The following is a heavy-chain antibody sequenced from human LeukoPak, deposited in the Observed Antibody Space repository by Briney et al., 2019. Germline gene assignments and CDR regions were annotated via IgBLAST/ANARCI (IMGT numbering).Heavy chain of an antibody. CDR1: GGSFSAYY. D-gene: IGHD6-19*01. CDR3: ARGGTVAGYRSPLKSHFYS. J-gene: IGHJ4*02. V-gene: IGHV4-34*01. Sequence: KPSETLSLTCGVYGGSFSAYYWTWIRQPPGKGMERIGEITHSGSTEYNPSLESRVTMSVDTSKNQFSLKLTSLTAADTAVYYCARGGTVAGYRSPLKSHFYSWGQGTLVTVSS. CDR2: ITHSGST.